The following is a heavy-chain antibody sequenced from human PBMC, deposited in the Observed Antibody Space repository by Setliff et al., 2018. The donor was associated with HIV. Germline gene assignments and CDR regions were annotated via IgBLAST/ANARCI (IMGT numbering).Heavy chain of an antibody. J-gene: IGHJ4*02. CDR3: ARQNSGYAPGPFDY. D-gene: IGHD5-12*01. CDR1: GSFINSDY. V-gene: IGHV4-38-2*02. CDR2: MDSSGNT. Sequence: SETLSLTCTVSGSFINSDYWGWIRQPPGKGLEWIGSMDSSGNTYYSPSLRSRVTLSLDTSKNHISLHLSSVTAADTAVYYCARQNSGYAPGPFDYWGQGILVTVSS.